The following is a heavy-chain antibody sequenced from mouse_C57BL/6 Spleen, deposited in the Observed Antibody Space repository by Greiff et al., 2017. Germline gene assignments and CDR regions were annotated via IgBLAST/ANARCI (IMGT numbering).Heavy chain of an antibody. D-gene: IGHD2-3*01. V-gene: IGHV1-64*01. J-gene: IGHJ1*03. CDR2: IHPNSGST. CDR3: AGGGLLDWYFDV. Sequence: VQLQQPGAELVKPGASVKLSCKASGYTFTSYWMHWVKQRPGQGLEWIGMIHPNSGSTNYNEKFKSKATLTVDKSSSTAYMQLSSLTSEDSAVYYCAGGGLLDWYFDVWGTGTTVTVSS. CDR1: GYTFTSYW.